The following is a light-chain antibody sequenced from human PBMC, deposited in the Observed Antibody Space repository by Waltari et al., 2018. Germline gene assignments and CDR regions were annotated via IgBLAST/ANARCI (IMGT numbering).Light chain of an antibody. CDR1: QSVSSSY. Sequence: IVLTQSPGTLSFSPGERATFSCRASQSVSSSYLAWYQQKPGQAPRLLIYGASSRATGIPDRISGSGSGTDFTLTLSSLEPEDFAVYYCQQHGTSPFTFGQGTKVEIK. V-gene: IGKV3-20*01. J-gene: IGKJ2*01. CDR2: GAS. CDR3: QQHGTSPFT.